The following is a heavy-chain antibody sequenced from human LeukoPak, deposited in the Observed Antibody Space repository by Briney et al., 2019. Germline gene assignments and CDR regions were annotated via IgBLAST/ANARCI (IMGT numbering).Heavy chain of an antibody. J-gene: IGHJ4*02. CDR1: GGTFISYA. Sequence: SVKVSCKASGGTFISYAISWVRQAPGQGLEWMGRIIPILGIANYAQKFQGRVTITADKSTSTAYMELSSLRSEDMAVYYCARAVGYCSGGSCSGPTFDYWGQGTLVTVSS. CDR3: ARAVGYCSGGSCSGPTFDY. CDR2: IIPILGIA. D-gene: IGHD2-15*01. V-gene: IGHV1-69*04.